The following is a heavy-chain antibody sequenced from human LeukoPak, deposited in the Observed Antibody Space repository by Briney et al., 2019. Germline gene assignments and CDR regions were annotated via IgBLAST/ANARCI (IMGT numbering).Heavy chain of an antibody. CDR3: ARPRLGATYYFDY. CDR1: GYTFTGYY. D-gene: IGHD1-26*01. Sequence: ASVKVSCKASGYTFTGYYMHWVRQAPGQGLEWMGWINPNSGGTNYAQKFQGRVTMTRDTSISTAYMELSRLRSDDTAVYYCARPRLGATYYFDYWGQGTLVTVSS. V-gene: IGHV1-2*02. CDR2: INPNSGGT. J-gene: IGHJ4*02.